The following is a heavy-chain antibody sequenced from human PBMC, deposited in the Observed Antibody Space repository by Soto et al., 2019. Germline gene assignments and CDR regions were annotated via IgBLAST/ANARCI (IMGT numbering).Heavy chain of an antibody. Sequence: EVQLLESGGALVQPGGSLRLSCAASGFTFSGYAMTWVRQGAGKGLEWVSGVSGSGATTYYADSVKGRFTISRDNSRNTLYLQMNSLRVDDTAVYYCAKGIAGGVDIWGQGTMVTVSS. CDR1: GFTFSGYA. J-gene: IGHJ3*02. CDR3: AKGIAGGVDI. D-gene: IGHD6-13*01. V-gene: IGHV3-23*01. CDR2: VSGSGATT.